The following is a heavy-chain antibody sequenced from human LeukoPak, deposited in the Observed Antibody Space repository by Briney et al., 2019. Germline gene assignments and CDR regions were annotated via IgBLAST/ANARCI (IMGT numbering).Heavy chain of an antibody. CDR1: GYTFTSYG. CDR2: ISAYNGNT. Sequence: ASVKVSCKASGYTFTSYGISWVRQAPGQGLEWMGWISAYNGNTNYAQKLQGRVTMTTDTSTSTAHMELRSLRSDDTAVYYCARDLKYYDFWSGYYKYYFDYWGQGTLVTVSS. D-gene: IGHD3-3*01. V-gene: IGHV1-18*01. J-gene: IGHJ4*02. CDR3: ARDLKYYDFWSGYYKYYFDY.